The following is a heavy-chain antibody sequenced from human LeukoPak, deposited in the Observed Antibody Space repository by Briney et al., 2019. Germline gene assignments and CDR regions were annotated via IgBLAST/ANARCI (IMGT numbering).Heavy chain of an antibody. J-gene: IGHJ4*02. V-gene: IGHV4-34*01. Sequence: SETLSLTCAVYGGSFSGYYWTWICQPPGKGLEWIGEINHSGSTNYSPSLKSRITISVDKSKNQFSLKLSSVTAADTAVYYCAGSRGGFGESLTYYFDYWGQGTLVAVSS. D-gene: IGHD3-10*01. CDR2: INHSGST. CDR3: AGSRGGFGESLTYYFDY. CDR1: GGSFSGYY.